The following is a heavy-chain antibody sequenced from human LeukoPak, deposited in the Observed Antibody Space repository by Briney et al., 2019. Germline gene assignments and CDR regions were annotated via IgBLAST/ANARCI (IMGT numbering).Heavy chain of an antibody. Sequence: SETLSLTCAVYGGSFSGYYWSWIRQPPGKGLEWIGEINHSGSTNYNPSLKSRVTISVDTSKNQFSLKLSSVTAADTAVYYCASGYYDILTGYHPSFDYWGQGTLVTVSS. V-gene: IGHV4-34*01. CDR3: ASGYYDILTGYHPSFDY. D-gene: IGHD3-9*01. CDR1: GGSFSGYY. CDR2: INHSGST. J-gene: IGHJ4*02.